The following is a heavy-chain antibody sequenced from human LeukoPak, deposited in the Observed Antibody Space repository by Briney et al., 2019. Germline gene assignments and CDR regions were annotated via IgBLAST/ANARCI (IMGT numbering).Heavy chain of an antibody. J-gene: IGHJ4*02. CDR2: IYYGGST. CDR1: GGSISSYY. V-gene: IGHV4-59*08. Sequence: PSETLSLTCTVSGGSISSYYWSWIRQPPGKGLGWIGYIYYGGSTNYNPSLRSRVTISVDTSKNQFSLKRNSVSAADTGVYYCERHVTSMSRITIVRGRKDVGFDYWGQGTLVTASS. CDR3: ERHVTSMSRITIVRGRKDVGFDY. D-gene: IGHD3-10*01.